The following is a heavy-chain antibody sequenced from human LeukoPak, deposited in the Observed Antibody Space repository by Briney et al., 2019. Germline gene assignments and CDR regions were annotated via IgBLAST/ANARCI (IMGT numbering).Heavy chain of an antibody. CDR3: ARLDYYGSGSHYPLDY. D-gene: IGHD3-10*01. V-gene: IGHV1-3*01. Sequence: ASVKVSCKASGYTFTSYAMHWVRQAPGQRLEWMGWINAGNGNTKYSQKFQGRVTITRDTSASTAYMELSSLRSEDTAVYYCARLDYYGSGSHYPLDYWGQGTLVTVSS. CDR1: GYTFTSYA. J-gene: IGHJ4*02. CDR2: INAGNGNT.